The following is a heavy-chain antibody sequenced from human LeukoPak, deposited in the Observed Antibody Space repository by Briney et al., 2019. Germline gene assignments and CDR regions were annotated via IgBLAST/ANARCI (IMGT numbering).Heavy chain of an antibody. CDR3: AGAEGHSSGWYDAFDI. CDR1: GYTFTSYG. D-gene: IGHD6-19*01. CDR2: ISAYNGNT. V-gene: IGHV1-18*01. Sequence: GASVKVSCKASGYTFTSYGISWVRQAPGQGLEWMGWISAYNGNTNYAQKLQGRVTMTTDTSTSTAYMELRSLRSDDTAVYYCAGAEGHSSGWYDAFDIWGQGTMVTVSS. J-gene: IGHJ3*02.